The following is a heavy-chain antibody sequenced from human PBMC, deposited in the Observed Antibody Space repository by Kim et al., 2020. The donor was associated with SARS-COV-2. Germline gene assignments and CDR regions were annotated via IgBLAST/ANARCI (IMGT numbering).Heavy chain of an antibody. V-gene: IGHV3-11*01. CDR3: ARASGYSNTRRSMDV. D-gene: IGHD4-4*01. Sequence: LDWVSYMSSIARNIHYAESGKARFTISGNNAKNSMYLQMNGLRAEDTAVYYCARASGYSNTRRSMDVWCQGTTVTVSS. J-gene: IGHJ6*02. CDR2: MSSIARNI.